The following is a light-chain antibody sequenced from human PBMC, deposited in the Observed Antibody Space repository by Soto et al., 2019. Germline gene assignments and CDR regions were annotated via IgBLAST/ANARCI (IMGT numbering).Light chain of an antibody. J-gene: IGKJ4*01. Sequence: VFTQSPGRLSLSPGERATGSCQASQTVTSSYLAWYQQRPGRAPQLLIYDAVKRATGISERFSGSESGRDYTLTISRLDPEDSAVYYCQQYGDSITFGGGTKVDIK. CDR3: QQYGDSIT. V-gene: IGKV3-20*01. CDR2: DAV. CDR1: QTVTSSY.